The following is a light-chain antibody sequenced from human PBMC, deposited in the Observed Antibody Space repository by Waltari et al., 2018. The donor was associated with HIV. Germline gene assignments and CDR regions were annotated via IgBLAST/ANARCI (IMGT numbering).Light chain of an antibody. J-gene: IGLJ1*01. CDR1: RSNIGDNV. V-gene: IGLV1-44*01. Sequence: QSVLTQSPSASGTPGQRVTISCSGSRSNIGDNVVNWYQPLPGTAPKLLTYNNSRRPSGVPDRFSGSRSGNSASLAISGLQSEDEANYYCAAWDDSLNAYIFGTGTKVSVL. CDR3: AAWDDSLNAYI. CDR2: NNS.